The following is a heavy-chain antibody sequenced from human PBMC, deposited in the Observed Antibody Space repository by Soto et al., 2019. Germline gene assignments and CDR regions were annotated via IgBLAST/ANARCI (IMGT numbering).Heavy chain of an antibody. V-gene: IGHV1-69*06. J-gene: IGHJ4*02. CDR1: GGTFSSYA. Sequence: SVKVSCKASGGTFSSYAISWVRQAPGQGLEWMGGIIPIFGTANYAQKFQGRVTISVDRSKNQFSLKLSSVTAADTAVYYCAAGGGLPRYYWGQGTLVTVSS. CDR2: IIPIFGTA. D-gene: IGHD5-12*01. CDR3: AAGGGLPRYY.